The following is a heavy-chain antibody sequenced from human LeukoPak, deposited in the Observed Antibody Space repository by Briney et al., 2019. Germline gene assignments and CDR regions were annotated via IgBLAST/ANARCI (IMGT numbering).Heavy chain of an antibody. CDR2: INPNSGDT. CDR3: ANTYSSGWYFHY. CDR1: GYTLTDYY. D-gene: IGHD6-19*01. V-gene: IGHV1-2*02. J-gene: IGHJ4*02. Sequence: EASVKVSCKTSGYTLTDYYMHWVRQAPGQGLEWMGWINPNSGDTKYAQMFQGRVTLTRDTSITTAYMELSSLTSDYTAVYYCANTYSSGWYFHYWGQGTLVTVSS.